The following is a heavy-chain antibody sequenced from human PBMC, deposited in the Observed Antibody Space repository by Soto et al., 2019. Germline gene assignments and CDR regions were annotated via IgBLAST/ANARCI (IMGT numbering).Heavy chain of an antibody. Sequence: QVQLQESGPGLVKPSQTLSLTCTVSGGSISSGGYYWSWIRQHPGKGLEWIGSIYYSGSTYYNPSPKSRVSRSVDPSKARFSLKLSSVTAAATAVYYCARGVLHWGRGTLVTVSS. CDR2: IYYSGST. CDR3: ARGVLH. D-gene: IGHD3-16*01. CDR1: GGSISSGGYY. V-gene: IGHV4-31*03. J-gene: IGHJ1*01.